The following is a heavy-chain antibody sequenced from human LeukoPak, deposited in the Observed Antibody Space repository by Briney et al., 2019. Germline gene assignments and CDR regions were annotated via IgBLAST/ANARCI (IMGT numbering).Heavy chain of an antibody. Sequence: GGSLRLSCAASGFTFSTYSMNWVRQAPGKGLEWVSSISSSSSYISYADSVKGRFTISRDNARNSLYLQMNSLRAEDTAVYYCARGGLRHYYYYMDVWGKGTTVTVSS. D-gene: IGHD4-17*01. CDR1: GFTFSTYS. V-gene: IGHV3-21*01. J-gene: IGHJ6*03. CDR3: ARGGLRHYYYYMDV. CDR2: ISSSSSYI.